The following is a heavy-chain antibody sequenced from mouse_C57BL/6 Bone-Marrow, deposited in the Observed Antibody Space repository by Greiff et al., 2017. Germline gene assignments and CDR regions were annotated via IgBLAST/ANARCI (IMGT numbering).Heavy chain of an antibody. CDR1: GFNIKDYY. V-gene: IGHV14-1*01. J-gene: IGHJ2*01. CDR2: IAPEDGDN. CDR3: ATADYFDY. Sequence: VQLQQSGAELVRPGASVKLSCTASGFNIKDYYMHWVKQRPEQGLEWIGRIAPEDGDNEYAPKFQGKATMTADTSSNTTYLQLSSLTSEDTAVYYCATADYFDYWGQGTTLTVSS.